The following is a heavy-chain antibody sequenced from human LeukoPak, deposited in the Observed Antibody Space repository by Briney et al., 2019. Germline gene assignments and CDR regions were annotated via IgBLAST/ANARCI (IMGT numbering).Heavy chain of an antibody. V-gene: IGHV4-59*01. J-gene: IGHJ4*02. CDR3: ARSLVLDPMDFWGYYFDY. D-gene: IGHD2-8*02. CDR1: GGSISPSY. CDR2: ISYSGYI. Sequence: SETLSLTCTVSGGSISPSYWNWIRQPPGKGLEWIGYISYSGYINYNPSLESRVTISVDTSKNQFSLKLSYVTAADTAVYYCARSLVLDPMDFWGYYFDYWGQGALVTVSS.